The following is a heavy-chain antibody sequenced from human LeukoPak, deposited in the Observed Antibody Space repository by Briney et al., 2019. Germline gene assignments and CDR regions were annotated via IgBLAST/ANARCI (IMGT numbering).Heavy chain of an antibody. CDR2: ISSSGSTI. J-gene: IGHJ4*02. V-gene: IGHV3-11*04. CDR1: GSTFSDYY. CDR3: ARDDGDYGVYY. Sequence: GGSLRLSCAASGSTFSDYYMSWVRQAPGKGLEWVSYISSSGSTIYYADSVEGRFTISSDNAKNSLYLQMTSLRGEDTAAYYCARDDGDYGVYYWGQGTLVTVSS. D-gene: IGHD4-17*01.